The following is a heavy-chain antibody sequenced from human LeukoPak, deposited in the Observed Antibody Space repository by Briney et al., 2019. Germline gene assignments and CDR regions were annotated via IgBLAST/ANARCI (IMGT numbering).Heavy chain of an antibody. V-gene: IGHV1-2*02. CDR3: ARTLYIAAAPGGLDY. Sequence: ASVKVSCKASGDTFTSYDINWVRQATGLGLEWMGWINPKNAATNYAQKFQGRVTMTRDTSSGTVYMELSSLSSDDTAVYYCARTLYIAAAPGGLDYWGQGTLVTVSS. CDR1: GDTFTSYD. CDR2: INPKNAAT. D-gene: IGHD6-13*01. J-gene: IGHJ4*02.